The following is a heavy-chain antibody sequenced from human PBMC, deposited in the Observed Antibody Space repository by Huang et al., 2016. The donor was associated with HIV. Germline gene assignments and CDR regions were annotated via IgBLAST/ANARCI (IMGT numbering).Heavy chain of an antibody. V-gene: IGHV1-2*02. CDR2: INTKRGGT. CDR3: ARAPPDV. CDR1: GYSFTGYY. J-gene: IGHJ6*02. Sequence: QVQLVQSGAEVKKPGASVKVSCQASGYSFTGYYLPWVRQAPGQGLGWMGWINTKRGGTNDAQKVQGRVTMTRDTSVNTAYMEVTELKSDDTAVYYCARAPPDVWGQGTTVTVSS.